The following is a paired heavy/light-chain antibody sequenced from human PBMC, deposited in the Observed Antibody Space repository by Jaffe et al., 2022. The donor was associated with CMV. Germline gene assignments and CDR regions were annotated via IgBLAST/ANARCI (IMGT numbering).Light chain of an antibody. V-gene: IGKV1-39*01. CDR3: QQSYSTLHT. Sequence: DIQMTQSPSSLSASVGDRVTITCRASQSISSYLNWYQQKPGKAPKLLIYAASSLQSGVPSRFSGSGSGTDFTLTISSLQPEDFATYYCQQSYSTLHTFGQGTKLEIK. J-gene: IGKJ2*01. CDR2: AAS. CDR1: QSISSY.
Heavy chain of an antibody. V-gene: IGHV3-21*01. CDR3: ARDPLRGRGELLRYGRFDY. J-gene: IGHJ4*02. D-gene: IGHD1-26*01. CDR1: GFTFSSYS. Sequence: EVQLVESGGGLVKPGGSLRLSCAASGFTFSSYSMNWVRQAPGKGLEWVSSISSSSSYIYYADSVKGRFTISRDNAKNSLYLQMNSLRAEDTAVYYCARDPLRGRGELLRYGRFDYWGQGTLVTVSS. CDR2: ISSSSSYI.